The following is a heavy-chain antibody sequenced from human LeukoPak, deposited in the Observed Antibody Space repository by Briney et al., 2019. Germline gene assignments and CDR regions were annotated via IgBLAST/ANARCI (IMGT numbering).Heavy chain of an antibody. J-gene: IGHJ3*02. D-gene: IGHD3-10*01. Sequence: GGSLRLSCAASGFTFSIYWMNWVRQAPGKGLEWVSILYSSGTTYYATSVKGRFTISRDNSENKLYLQMNSLRAEDTAVYYCARGGFGPSDALDIWGQGTMVTVSS. CDR2: LYSSGTT. CDR3: ARGGFGPSDALDI. V-gene: IGHV3-53*01. CDR1: GFTFSIYW.